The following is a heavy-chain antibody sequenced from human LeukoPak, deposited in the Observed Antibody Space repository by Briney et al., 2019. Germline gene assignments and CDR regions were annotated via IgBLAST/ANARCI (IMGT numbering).Heavy chain of an antibody. J-gene: IGHJ4*02. Sequence: GGSLRLSCAASGFTFSSYSMNWVRQVPGKGLEWVSCISGSSSYIYSADSVKGRLTTSRRNAKNSLYLQMNSLRAEDTAVYYCARDRGNVAGTRGDFDYWGQGTLVTVSS. CDR3: ARDRGNVAGTRGDFDY. V-gene: IGHV3-21*01. CDR2: ISGSSSYI. D-gene: IGHD6-19*01. CDR1: GFTFSSYS.